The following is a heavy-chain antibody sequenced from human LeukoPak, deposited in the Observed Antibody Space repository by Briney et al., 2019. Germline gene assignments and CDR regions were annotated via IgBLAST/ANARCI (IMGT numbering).Heavy chain of an antibody. J-gene: IGHJ4*02. V-gene: IGHV1-2*02. D-gene: IGHD3-10*01. CDR2: INPNSGGT. CDR1: GYTFTGYY. Sequence: ASVKVSCTASGYTFTGYYMHWVRQAPGQGLEWMGWINPNSGGTNYAQKFQGRVTMTRDTSISTAYMELSRLRSDDTAVYYCARDVGGMVRGIDYWGQGTLVTVSS. CDR3: ARDVGGMVRGIDY.